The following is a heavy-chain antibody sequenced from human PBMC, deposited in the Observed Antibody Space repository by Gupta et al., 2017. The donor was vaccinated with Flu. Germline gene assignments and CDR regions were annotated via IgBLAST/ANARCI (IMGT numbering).Heavy chain of an antibody. CDR3: ARDGYDYLSNHFDY. CDR1: GYSISSGYY. V-gene: IGHV4-38-2*02. Sequence: GPGLVKPSETLSLTCAVSGYSISSGYYWGWIRQPPGKGLEWIGSIYHSGSTYYNPSLKSRVTISVEKSKNQFSLKLSSVTAADTAVYYCARDGYDYLSNHFDYWGQGTLVTVSS. D-gene: IGHD5-12*01. CDR2: IYHSGST. J-gene: IGHJ4*02.